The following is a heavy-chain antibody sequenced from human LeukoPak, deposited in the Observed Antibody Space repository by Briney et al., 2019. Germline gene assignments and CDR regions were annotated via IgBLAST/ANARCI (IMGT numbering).Heavy chain of an antibody. CDR3: ARGSSWVGWFDP. V-gene: IGHV4-59*01. CDR2: IYHCEST. Sequence: SETLSLTCTVSGGSISSYYWSWLRQPPGERLEWIGYIYHCESTNYNPSLKSRVTISVDTSKNQFSLKLSSVTAADTAVYYCARGSSWVGWFDPWGQGTLVTVSS. J-gene: IGHJ5*02. D-gene: IGHD6-13*01. CDR1: GGSISSYY.